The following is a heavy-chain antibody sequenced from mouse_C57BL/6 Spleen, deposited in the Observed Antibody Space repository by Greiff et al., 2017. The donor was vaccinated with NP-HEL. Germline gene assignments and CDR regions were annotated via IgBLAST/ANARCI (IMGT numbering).Heavy chain of an antibody. CDR1: GYAFTSYW. D-gene: IGHD1-1*01. Sequence: VQLQQPGAELVKPGASVKMSCKASGYAFTSYWITWVKQRPGQGLEWIGDIYPGSGSTNYNEKFKSKATLTVDTSSSTAYMQLSSLTSEDSAVYYCARWGYGSSYVFAYWGQGTLVTVSA. J-gene: IGHJ3*01. V-gene: IGHV1-55*01. CDR2: IYPGSGST. CDR3: ARWGYGSSYVFAY.